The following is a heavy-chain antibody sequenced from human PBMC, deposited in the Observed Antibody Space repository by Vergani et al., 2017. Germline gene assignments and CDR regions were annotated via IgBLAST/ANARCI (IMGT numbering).Heavy chain of an antibody. CDR1: GGTLSNGVHY. V-gene: IGHV4-30-4*01. CDR2: IYYSGST. D-gene: IGHD3-22*01. J-gene: IGHJ4*02. CDR3: GRQFPFHYCDSSGYYLEYLDY. Sequence: VQLQESGPGLVKTSQTLSLPRPVPGGTLSNGVHYLSWTRHPPGKVLEWSGYIYYSGSTNYNPSLKSRVTIAVDTSKNQFSLKLSDVTAADTAVYYCGRQFPFHYCDSSGYYLEYLDYWGQGTMVTVSS.